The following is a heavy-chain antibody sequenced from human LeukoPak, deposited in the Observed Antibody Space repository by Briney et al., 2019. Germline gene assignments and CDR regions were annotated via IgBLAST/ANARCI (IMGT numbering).Heavy chain of an antibody. J-gene: IGHJ4*02. CDR2: ISSSGGTI. Sequence: GGSLRLSCAASGFTVSSNYMSWVRQAPGKGLEWVSYISSSGGTIYFADSVKGRFTISRDNAKNSLYLQMNSLRAEDTAVYYCARDRAQDYWGQGTLVTVSS. V-gene: IGHV3-11*04. CDR3: ARDRAQDY. D-gene: IGHD3-10*01. CDR1: GFTVSSNY.